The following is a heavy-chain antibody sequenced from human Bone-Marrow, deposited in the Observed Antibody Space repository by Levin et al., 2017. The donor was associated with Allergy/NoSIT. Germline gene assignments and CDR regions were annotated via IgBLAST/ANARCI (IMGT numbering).Heavy chain of an antibody. D-gene: IGHD2-15*01. V-gene: IGHV3-48*01. CDR2: ISTSSTTI. J-gene: IGHJ4*02. CDR1: GFAFSSFS. Sequence: SCAASGFAFSSFSMNWVRQAPGKGLEWLAYISTSSTTIYYADSVKGRFTVSRDNAENSLYLQMDNLRAADTAVYYCAILVVVAAASVDNWGQGTVVTVYS. CDR3: AILVVVAAASVDN.